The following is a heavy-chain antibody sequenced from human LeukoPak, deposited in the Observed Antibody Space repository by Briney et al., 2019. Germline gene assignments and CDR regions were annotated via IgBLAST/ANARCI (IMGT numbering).Heavy chain of an antibody. CDR2: ITGDTGRT. Sequence: PGGSLRLSCAASGFTFSSNAMTWVRQGPGKGLEWVSVITGDTGRTHYAESVKGRFTISRDNSKNTLFLQMNSLRVEDTAVYYCAKDAVAPGSGGDYFDYWGQGTLVTVSS. CDR3: AKDAVAPGSGGDYFDY. V-gene: IGHV3-23*01. CDR1: GFTFSSNA. J-gene: IGHJ4*02. D-gene: IGHD3-10*01.